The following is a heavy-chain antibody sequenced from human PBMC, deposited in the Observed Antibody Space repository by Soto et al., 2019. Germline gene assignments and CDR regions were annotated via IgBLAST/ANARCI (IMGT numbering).Heavy chain of an antibody. CDR2: ISYDGSNK. V-gene: IGHV3-30*18. CDR3: AKDYYYGMDV. Sequence: QVQLVESGGGVVQPGRSLRLSCAASGFTFSSYGMHWVRQAPGKGLEWVAVISYDGSNKYYADSVKGRFTISRDNSKNTLYLQMNGLRAEDTAVYYCAKDYYYGMDVWGQGTTVTVSS. CDR1: GFTFSSYG. J-gene: IGHJ6*02.